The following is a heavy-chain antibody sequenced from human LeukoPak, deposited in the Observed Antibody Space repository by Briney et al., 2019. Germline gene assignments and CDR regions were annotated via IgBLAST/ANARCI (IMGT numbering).Heavy chain of an antibody. CDR3: ARDSSGLYYFDY. D-gene: IGHD3-22*01. CDR1: GGSFSGYY. J-gene: IGHJ4*02. Sequence: PSETLSLTCAVYGGSFSGYYWSWIRQPPGKGLEWIGYIYYSGSTNYNPSLKSRVTISVDTSKNQFSLKLSSVTAADTAVYYCARDSSGLYYFDYWGQGTLVTVSS. CDR2: IYYSGST. V-gene: IGHV4-59*01.